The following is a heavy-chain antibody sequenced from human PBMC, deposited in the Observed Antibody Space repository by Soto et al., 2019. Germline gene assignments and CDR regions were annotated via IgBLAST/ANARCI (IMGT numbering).Heavy chain of an antibody. CDR3: AKDGAEGSVLDV. Sequence: EVHLVESGGGVVRPGGSLRLSCAASGFMFSATGMNWVRQAPGQGLEWVATIDSSSRYIHYADSVEGRLVVSRDNARKSLYLQINSLTAEDTAVYYCAKDGAEGSVLDVWGQGTMVIVSS. J-gene: IGHJ6*02. CDR1: GFMFSATG. CDR2: IDSSSRYI. V-gene: IGHV3-21*01. D-gene: IGHD2-15*01.